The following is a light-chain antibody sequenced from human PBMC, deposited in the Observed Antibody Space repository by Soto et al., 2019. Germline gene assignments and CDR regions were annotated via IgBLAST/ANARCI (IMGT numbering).Light chain of an antibody. CDR3: CSYAGSSTHV. CDR2: DDN. Sequence: QSALTQPRSVSGSPGQSVTISCTGTSSDVGNYNYVSWYQQHPGKAPKLMIYDDNKRPSGVPDRFSASKSGNTASLTISGLQAEDEADYYCCSYAGSSTHVFGTGTKVTVL. J-gene: IGLJ1*01. CDR1: SSDVGNYNY. V-gene: IGLV2-11*01.